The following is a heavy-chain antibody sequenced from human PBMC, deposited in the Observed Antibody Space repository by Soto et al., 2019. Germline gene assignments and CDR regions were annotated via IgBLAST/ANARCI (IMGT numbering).Heavy chain of an antibody. Sequence: GGSLNLSCAASGFTFSSYAMSWVRQAPGKGLDWVSAISGSGGSTYYADSVKGRFTISRDNSKNTLYLQMNSLRAEDTAVYYCAKLDTAMVTLPYYYYGMDVWGQGTTVTVSS. V-gene: IGHV3-23*01. D-gene: IGHD5-18*01. CDR1: GFTFSSYA. J-gene: IGHJ6*02. CDR2: ISGSGGST. CDR3: AKLDTAMVTLPYYYYGMDV.